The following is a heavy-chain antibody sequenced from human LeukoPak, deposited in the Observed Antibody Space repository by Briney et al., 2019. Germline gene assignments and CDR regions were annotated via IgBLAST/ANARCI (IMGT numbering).Heavy chain of an antibody. CDR3: ARQTGSGLFILP. CDR2: IYYSGNT. D-gene: IGHD3/OR15-3a*01. J-gene: IGHJ4*02. CDR1: GGSFSGYY. Sequence: PSETLSLTCAVYGGSFSGYYWSWIRQTPGKGLEWIGSIYYSGNTYYNASLKSQVSISIDTSKNRFSLKLTSVTAADTAVYYCARQTGSGLFILPGGQGTLVTVSS. V-gene: IGHV4-34*01.